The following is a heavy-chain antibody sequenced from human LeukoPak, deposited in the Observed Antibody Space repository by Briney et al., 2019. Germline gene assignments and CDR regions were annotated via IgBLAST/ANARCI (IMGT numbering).Heavy chain of an antibody. D-gene: IGHD6-19*01. V-gene: IGHV3-21*01. CDR2: ISSSNNYI. Sequence: PGGSLRLSCAASGFTVSSNYMSWVRQAPGKGLEWVSCISSSNNYIYYADSVKGRFTISRDNAKNSLYLQMNSLRVEDTAVYYCARGYSNAWLSDWGQGTLVTVSS. J-gene: IGHJ4*02. CDR3: ARGYSNAWLSD. CDR1: GFTVSSNY.